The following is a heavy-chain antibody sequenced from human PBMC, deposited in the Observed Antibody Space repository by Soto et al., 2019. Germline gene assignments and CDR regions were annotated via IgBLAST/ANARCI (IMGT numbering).Heavy chain of an antibody. CDR3: ATRKGRWLRLVVDY. CDR2: VKQDGSET. D-gene: IGHD3-10*01. CDR1: GFSFSSNW. V-gene: IGHV3-7*01. J-gene: IGHJ4*02. Sequence: EVQLVESGGDLVQPGGTLRLSCAASGFSFSSNWMTWVRQAPGKGLEWVDKVKQDGSETYYVYSVKGRFTISRDNAKNSLYAPLNRRRAEQTAVYYWATRKGRWLRLVVDYWRQGTLGTASS.